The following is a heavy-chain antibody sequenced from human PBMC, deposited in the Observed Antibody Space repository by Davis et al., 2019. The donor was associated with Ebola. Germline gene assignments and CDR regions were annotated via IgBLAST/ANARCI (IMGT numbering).Heavy chain of an antibody. J-gene: IGHJ4*02. CDR2: IFYTGST. D-gene: IGHD5-18*01. CDR3: ARYWSGYSYGFFDY. CDR1: GDSISSYY. V-gene: IGHV4-59*01. Sequence: SETLSLTCTVSGDSISSYYWSWIRQPPGKGPEWIGFIFYTGSTNYNPSLKSRVTISIDTSKNQFSLKLNSVTAADTAVYYCARYWSGYSYGFFDYWGQGTLVTVSS.